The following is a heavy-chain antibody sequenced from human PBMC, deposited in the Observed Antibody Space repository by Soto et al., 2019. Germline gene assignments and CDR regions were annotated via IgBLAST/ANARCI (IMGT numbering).Heavy chain of an antibody. CDR1: GDSVSGNSAA. CDR2: TYYRSKWYN. Sequence: SQTLSLTCAISGDSVSGNSAAWNWIRQSPSRGLEWLGRTYYRSKWYNDYAVSVKSRITINPDTSKNQFSLQLNSVTPEDTVVYYCVRENYDSSGPDLDYWGQGTLVTGSS. J-gene: IGHJ4*02. D-gene: IGHD3-22*01. V-gene: IGHV6-1*01. CDR3: VRENYDSSGPDLDY.